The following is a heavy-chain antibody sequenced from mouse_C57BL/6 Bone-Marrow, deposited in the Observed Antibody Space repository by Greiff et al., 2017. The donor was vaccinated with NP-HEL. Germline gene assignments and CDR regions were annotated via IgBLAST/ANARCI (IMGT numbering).Heavy chain of an antibody. Sequence: VQLQQSGAELVRPGASVKLSCTASGFNIKDDYMHWVKQRPEQGLEWIGWIDPENGDTEYASKFQGKATITADTSSNTAYLQLSSLTSEDTAVYYCTTFYGSSLAWFADWGQGTRVTVSA. J-gene: IGHJ3*01. D-gene: IGHD1-1*01. CDR3: TTFYGSSLAWFAD. CDR1: GFNIKDDY. CDR2: IDPENGDT. V-gene: IGHV14-4*01.